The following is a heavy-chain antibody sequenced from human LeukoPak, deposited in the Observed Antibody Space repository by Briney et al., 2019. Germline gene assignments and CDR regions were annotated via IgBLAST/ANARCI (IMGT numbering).Heavy chain of an antibody. J-gene: IGHJ4*01. D-gene: IGHD3-16*01. V-gene: IGHV3-7*01. Sequence: QSGGSLRLSCVASGFTFSNYWMSWVRQAPGKGLECVANIKEDGSEKYYVDSVKGRFTISRDNAKNSLYLQMNSLRAEDTAVYYCARQGGDYWGHGTLVTVSS. CDR2: IKEDGSEK. CDR3: ARQGGDY. CDR1: GFTFSNYW.